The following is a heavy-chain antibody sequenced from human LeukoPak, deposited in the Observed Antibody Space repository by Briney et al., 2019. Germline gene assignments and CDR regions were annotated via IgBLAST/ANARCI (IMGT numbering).Heavy chain of an antibody. CDR2: ISGSGGST. J-gene: IGHJ4*02. CDR3: ARDKGTSYVSSIDS. CDR1: GFTFSSYA. D-gene: IGHD6-6*01. V-gene: IGHV3-23*01. Sequence: GGSLRLSCAASGFTFSSYAMSWVRQAPGKGLEWVSAISGSGGSTYYADSVKGRFTISRDNSKDTLYLQMNSLRAADTAVYYCARDKGTSYVSSIDSCGQGALVTVSS.